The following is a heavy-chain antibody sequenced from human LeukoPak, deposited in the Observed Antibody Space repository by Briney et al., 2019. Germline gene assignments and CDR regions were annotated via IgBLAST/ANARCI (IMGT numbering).Heavy chain of an antibody. D-gene: IGHD4-11*01. V-gene: IGHV1-69*13. J-gene: IGHJ6*02. CDR2: IIPIFGTA. Sequence: SVKVSCKASGGTFSSYAISWVRQAPGQGLKWMGGIIPIFGTANYAQKFQGRVTITADDSTSTAYMELSSLRSEDTAVYYCARMTRSMTTMSYYYGMDVWGQGTTVTVSS. CDR3: ARMTRSMTTMSYYYGMDV. CDR1: GGTFSSYA.